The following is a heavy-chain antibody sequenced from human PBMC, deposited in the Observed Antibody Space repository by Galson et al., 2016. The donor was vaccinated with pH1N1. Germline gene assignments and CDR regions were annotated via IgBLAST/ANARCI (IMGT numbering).Heavy chain of an antibody. V-gene: IGHV1-18*01. D-gene: IGHD4-17*01. CDR2: ISAYNGNT. CDR1: GYTFTSYG. Sequence: SVKVSCKASGYTFTSYGISWVRQAPGQGLEWMGWISAYNGNTNYAQKLQGRVTMTTDTSTSTAYMELRSLRSDDTAVSYCASAGYGDYVGYLDYWGQGTLVTVSS. CDR3: ASAGYGDYVGYLDY. J-gene: IGHJ4*02.